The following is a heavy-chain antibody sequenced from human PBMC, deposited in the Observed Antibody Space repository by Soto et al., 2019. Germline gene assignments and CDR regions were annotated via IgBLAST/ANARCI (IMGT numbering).Heavy chain of an antibody. CDR2: ISGSGGST. J-gene: IGHJ1*01. Sequence: EVQLLESGGGLVQPGGXLRLSCAASXXXFSSYAMSWVRQAPGKGLEWVSAISGSGGSTYYADSVKGRFTISRDNSKNTLYLQMNSLRAEDTAVYYCAKDPGELLAEYFQHWGQGTLVTVSS. V-gene: IGHV3-23*01. D-gene: IGHD1-26*01. CDR3: AKDPGELLAEYFQH. CDR1: XXXFSSYA.